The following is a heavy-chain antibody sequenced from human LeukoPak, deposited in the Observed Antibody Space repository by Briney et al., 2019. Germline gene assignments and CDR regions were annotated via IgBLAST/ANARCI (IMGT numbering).Heavy chain of an antibody. CDR3: ASGAMPGNWFDH. J-gene: IGHJ5*02. V-gene: IGHV3-43*02. CDR1: GFTFDDYA. D-gene: IGHD1-26*01. CDR2: ISGDGGST. Sequence: GGSLRLSSAAYGFTFDDYAMHWVRQAPGKGLEWVSLISGDGGSTYNADSVKGRFTISRDNSKNSLYLKMNSLRAEDTAVYYCASGAMPGNWFDHWGQGTLVSVSS.